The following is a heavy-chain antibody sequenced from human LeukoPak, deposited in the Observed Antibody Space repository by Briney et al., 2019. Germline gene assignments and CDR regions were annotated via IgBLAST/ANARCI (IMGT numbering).Heavy chain of an antibody. CDR3: ASYCSSTSCYDAFDI. D-gene: IGHD2-2*01. Sequence: GGSLRLSCAASGFTFSDYYMSWVRQAPGKGLEWVSAISGSGGSTYYADSVKGRFTISRDNSKNTLYLQMNSLRAEDTAVYYCASYCSSTSCYDAFDIWGQGTMVTVSS. CDR2: ISGSGGST. CDR1: GFTFSDYY. J-gene: IGHJ3*02. V-gene: IGHV3-23*01.